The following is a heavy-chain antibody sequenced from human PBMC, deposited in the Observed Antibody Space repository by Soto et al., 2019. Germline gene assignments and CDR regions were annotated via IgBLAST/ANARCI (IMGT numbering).Heavy chain of an antibody. V-gene: IGHV3-15*01. CDR1: GFIFSNAW. CDR2: IKSKTDGGTT. CDR3: ATGLSSSSSG. J-gene: IGHJ4*02. D-gene: IGHD6-6*01. Sequence: GGSLRLSCAASGFIFSNAWMSWVRQAPGKGLEWVGRIKSKTDGGTTDYGAAVKGRFTISRDHSKNTMYLQMDSLKTEDTAVYYCATGLSSSSSGWGQGTLVTVSS.